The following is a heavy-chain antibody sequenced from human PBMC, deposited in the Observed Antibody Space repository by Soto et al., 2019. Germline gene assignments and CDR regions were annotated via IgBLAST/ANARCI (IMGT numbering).Heavy chain of an antibody. V-gene: IGHV3-11*01. J-gene: IGHJ6*03. D-gene: IGHD5-12*01. CDR2: ISSSGSTI. CDR3: ARGEGMGGLHIVATIGVGYYYYMDV. CDR1: GCTFSDYY. Sequence: QVQLVESGGGLVKPGGSLRLSCAASGCTFSDYYMSWIRQAPGKGLEWVSYISSSGSTIYYADSVKGRFTISRDNAKNSLYLQMNSLRAEDTAVYYCARGEGMGGLHIVATIGVGYYYYMDVWGKGTTVTVSS.